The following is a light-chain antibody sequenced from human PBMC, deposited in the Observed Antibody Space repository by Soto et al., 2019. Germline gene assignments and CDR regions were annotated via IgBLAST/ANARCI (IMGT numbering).Light chain of an antibody. V-gene: IGKV3-15*01. Sequence: EIVMTQSPTIVSVSPGERATLSCRASQSVNSNLAWYQQKPGQAPRLLISGASTRAPGIAARFSGSGSGTNFTLSISGLQSEDFAVYYCQQYVSPPITFGQGTRLEIK. J-gene: IGKJ5*01. CDR2: GAS. CDR1: QSVNSN. CDR3: QQYVSPPIT.